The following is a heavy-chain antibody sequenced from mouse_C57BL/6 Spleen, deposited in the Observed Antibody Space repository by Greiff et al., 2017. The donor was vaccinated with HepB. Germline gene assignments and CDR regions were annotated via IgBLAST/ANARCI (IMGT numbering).Heavy chain of an antibody. CDR2: INPNNGGT. CDR1: GYTFTDYN. CDR3: ARRRAFTTVPGYYFDY. Sequence: EVHLVESGPELVKPGASVKIPCKASGYTFTDYNMDWVKQSHGKSLEWIGDINPNNGGTIYNQKFKGKATLTVDKSSSTAYMELRSLTSEDTAVYYCARRRAFTTVPGYYFDYWGQGTTLTVSS. V-gene: IGHV1-18*01. J-gene: IGHJ2*01. D-gene: IGHD1-1*01.